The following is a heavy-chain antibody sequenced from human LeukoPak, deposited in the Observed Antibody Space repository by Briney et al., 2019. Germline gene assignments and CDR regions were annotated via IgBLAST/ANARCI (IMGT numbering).Heavy chain of an antibody. CDR1: GYTFTSYG. J-gene: IGHJ4*02. D-gene: IGHD3-3*01. V-gene: IGHV1-18*01. CDR3: ARGVDYDFWSGYFGY. CDR2: ISAYNGNT. Sequence: ASVTVSCTASGYTFTSYGISWVRQAPGQGLEWMGWISAYNGNTNYAQKLQGRVTMTTDTSTSTAYMELRSLRSDDTAVYYCARGVDYDFWSGYFGYWGQGTLVTVSS.